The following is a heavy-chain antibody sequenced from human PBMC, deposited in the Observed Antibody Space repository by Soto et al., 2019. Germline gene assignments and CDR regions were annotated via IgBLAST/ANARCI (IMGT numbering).Heavy chain of an antibody. CDR1: GFTFDDYA. V-gene: IGHV3-9*01. CDR2: ISWNSGSI. D-gene: IGHD2-15*01. CDR3: AKERGRDGYNYGMDV. Sequence: GGSLRLSCAASGFTFDDYAMHWVRQAPGKGLEWVSGISWNSGSIGYADSVKGRFTISRDNAKNSLYLQMNSLRAEDTALYYCAKERGRDGYNYGMDVWGQGTTVTV. J-gene: IGHJ6*02.